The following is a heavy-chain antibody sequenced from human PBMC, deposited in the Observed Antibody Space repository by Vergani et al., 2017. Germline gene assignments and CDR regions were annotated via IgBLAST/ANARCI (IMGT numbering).Heavy chain of an antibody. J-gene: IGHJ4*02. Sequence: EVQLLESGGGLVQPGGSLRLSCAASGFTFSSYAMSWVRQAPGKGLEWVSAISGSGGSTYYADSVKGRFTISRDNSQNTLYLQMNSLRAEDTAVYYCAKDLGAYCSGGSCYSGGYFDYWGQGTLVTVSS. CDR1: GFTFSSYA. D-gene: IGHD2-15*01. CDR2: ISGSGGST. V-gene: IGHV3-23*01. CDR3: AKDLGAYCSGGSCYSGGYFDY.